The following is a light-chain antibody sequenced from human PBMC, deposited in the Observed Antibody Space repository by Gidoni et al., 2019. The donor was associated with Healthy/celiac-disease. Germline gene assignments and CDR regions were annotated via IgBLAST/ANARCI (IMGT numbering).Light chain of an antibody. CDR2: AAS. J-gene: IGKJ2*01. CDR3: QQLNSYPS. CDR1: QGISSY. Sequence: DIQLTQSPSFLSASVGDRVTITFRASQGISSYLAWYQQKPGKAPKLLIYAASTLQSGVPSRFSGSGSGTEFTLTISSLQPEDFATYYCQQLNSYPSFGQXTKLEIK. V-gene: IGKV1-9*01.